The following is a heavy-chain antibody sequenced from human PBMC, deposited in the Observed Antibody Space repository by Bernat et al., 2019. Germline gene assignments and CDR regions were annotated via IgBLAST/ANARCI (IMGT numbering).Heavy chain of an antibody. V-gene: IGHV3-30*03. CDR1: GFTFSNHA. CDR3: VRAQGHYYFDY. Sequence: QVQLVQSGGGLVQPGGSLRLPCAASGFTFSNHAMHWVRQAPGKGLEWVAVVSDDGNIQYYADSVKGRFTVSRDNSKNTLYLQMNSLSTDDTAVYYCVRAQGHYYFDYWGQGAPVTVTS. CDR2: VSDDGNIQ. J-gene: IGHJ4*02.